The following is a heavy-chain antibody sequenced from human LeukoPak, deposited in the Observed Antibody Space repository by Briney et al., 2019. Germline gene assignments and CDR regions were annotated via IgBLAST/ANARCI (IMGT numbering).Heavy chain of an antibody. Sequence: GGSLRLSCAASGFTLSPFWMHWVRQSPGKGPVWVSRIGPDGSVTNYADSVKGRFTISRDNARNTLYLQISSLSVEDTAVYFCARHMWGTFDYWGQGALVTVSS. J-gene: IGHJ4*02. D-gene: IGHD1-1*01. CDR2: IGPDGSVT. CDR1: GFTLSPFW. CDR3: ARHMWGTFDY. V-gene: IGHV3-74*01.